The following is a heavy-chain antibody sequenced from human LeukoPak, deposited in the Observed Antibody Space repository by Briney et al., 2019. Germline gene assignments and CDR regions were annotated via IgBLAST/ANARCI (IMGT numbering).Heavy chain of an antibody. D-gene: IGHD3-3*01. Sequence: ASVKVSCKASGYTFISYGISWVRQAPGQGLEWMGWISAYNGNTNYAQKLQGRVTTTTDTSTSTAYMELRSLRSDDTAVYYCARDTPYYDFWSGYYTIWGQGTLVTVSS. CDR3: ARDTPYYDFWSGYYTI. V-gene: IGHV1-18*01. CDR2: ISAYNGNT. CDR1: GYTFISYG. J-gene: IGHJ4*02.